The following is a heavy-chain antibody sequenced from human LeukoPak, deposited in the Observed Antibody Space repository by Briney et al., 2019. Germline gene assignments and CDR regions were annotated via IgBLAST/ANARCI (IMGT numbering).Heavy chain of an antibody. CDR2: IYSGGST. J-gene: IGHJ6*02. CDR3: ARDWSSWNYRYGMDV. V-gene: IGHV3-66*01. Sequence: GGSLRLSCAASGFTVSSTYMSWVRQAPGKGLEWVSIIYSGGSTYYADSVKGRFTISRDNSKNTLYLQMNSLRAEDTAVYYCARDWSSWNYRYGMDVWGQGTAVTVSS. D-gene: IGHD1-7*01. CDR1: GFTVSSTY.